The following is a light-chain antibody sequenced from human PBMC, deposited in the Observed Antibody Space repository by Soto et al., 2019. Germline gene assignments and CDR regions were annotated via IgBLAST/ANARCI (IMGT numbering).Light chain of an antibody. V-gene: IGKV1-39*01. J-gene: IGKJ2*01. CDR2: TTS. CDR1: QGINTF. CDR3: QQSYSTPYT. Sequence: IELTQSPSSLSGSVGDRVTITCGASQGINTFLDWYQQKTGKAPELLIYTTSRLHSGVPSRLTGSGYGTDLTITIASLKNEDFTTYFCQQSYSTPYTFGQGTQVDIK.